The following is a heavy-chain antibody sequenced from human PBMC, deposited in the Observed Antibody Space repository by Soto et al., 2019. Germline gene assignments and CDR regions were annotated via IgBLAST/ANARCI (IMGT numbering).Heavy chain of an antibody. CDR3: ARVLRPGRSFDY. Sequence: QVQLVQSGAEVRKPGSSVKVSCKASGGSFSSYPFTWVRQAPGQGLEWMGGSIPIFGTANYAQRFQGRVTFTADASTSTAYMDLSSLRSEDTAVYYCARVLRPGRSFDYWGQGTLVTVSS. J-gene: IGHJ4*02. V-gene: IGHV1-69*01. D-gene: IGHD3-10*01. CDR1: GGSFSSYP. CDR2: SIPIFGTA.